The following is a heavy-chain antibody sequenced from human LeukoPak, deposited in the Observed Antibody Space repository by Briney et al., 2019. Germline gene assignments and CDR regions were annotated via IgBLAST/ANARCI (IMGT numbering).Heavy chain of an antibody. D-gene: IGHD3-9*01. Sequence: GESLKLSCKGSGYSFTSYWIGWVRQMPGKALEWMGIISPGDSDTRYSPSFQGQVTISADKSISTAYLQWSSLKASDTAMYYCARHYHYDILTGYTNWFDPWGQGTLVTVSS. V-gene: IGHV5-51*01. CDR2: ISPGDSDT. CDR1: GYSFTSYW. CDR3: ARHYHYDILTGYTNWFDP. J-gene: IGHJ5*02.